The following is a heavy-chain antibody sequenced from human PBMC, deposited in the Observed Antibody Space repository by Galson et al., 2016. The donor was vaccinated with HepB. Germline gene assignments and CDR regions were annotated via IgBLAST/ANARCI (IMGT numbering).Heavy chain of an antibody. Sequence: SLRLSCAASGFTFSSYGMHWVRQAPGKGPEWVGLTWYDGSNKDYADSVKGRFTISRDNSKNTLYLQMNSLRAEDTAVYYCARAPLYSGSFRLAYYYYGMDVWGQGTTVTVSS. V-gene: IGHV3-33*01. CDR1: GFTFSSYG. CDR3: ARAPLYSGSFRLAYYYYGMDV. J-gene: IGHJ6*02. D-gene: IGHD1-26*01. CDR2: TWYDGSNK.